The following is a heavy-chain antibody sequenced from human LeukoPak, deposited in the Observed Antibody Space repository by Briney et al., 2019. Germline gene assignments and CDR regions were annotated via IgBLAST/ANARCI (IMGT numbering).Heavy chain of an antibody. CDR2: ISYDGSNK. J-gene: IGHJ5*02. CDR1: GFTFSSYG. Sequence: GGSLRLSCAASGFTFSSYGMHWVRQAPGKGLEWVAVISYDGSNKYYADSVKGRFTISRDNSKNTLYLQMNSLRAEDTAVYYCASQSYARFDPWGQGTLVTVSS. V-gene: IGHV3-30*03. D-gene: IGHD3-16*01. CDR3: ASQSYARFDP.